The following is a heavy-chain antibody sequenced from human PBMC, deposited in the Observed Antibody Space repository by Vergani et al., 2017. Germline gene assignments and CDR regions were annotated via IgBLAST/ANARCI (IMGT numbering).Heavy chain of an antibody. CDR2: ISWNSGSI. Sequence: EVQLVESGGGLVQPGRSLRLSCAASGFTFDDYAMHWVRQGPGKGLEWVSGISWNSGSIGYADSVKGRFTISRDNAKNSLYLQMNSLKTEDTAVYYCTRLTTVTYYYMDVWGKGTTVTVSS. V-gene: IGHV3-9*01. J-gene: IGHJ6*03. CDR1: GFTFDDYA. D-gene: IGHD4-17*01. CDR3: TRLTTVTYYYMDV.